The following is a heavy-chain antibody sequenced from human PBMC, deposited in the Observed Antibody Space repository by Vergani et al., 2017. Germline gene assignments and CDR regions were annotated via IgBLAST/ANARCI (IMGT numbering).Heavy chain of an antibody. J-gene: IGHJ4*02. Sequence: VQLVESGGGLVKPGRSLRLSCTASGFTFSSYAMHWVRQAPGKGLEWVAVISYDGSNKYYADSVKGRFTISRDNSKNTLYLQMNSLRAEDTAVYYCARESLRFGVVIIGYFDYWGQGTLVTVSS. CDR2: ISYDGSNK. CDR1: GFTFSSYA. D-gene: IGHD3-3*01. CDR3: ARESLRFGVVIIGYFDY. V-gene: IGHV3-30*01.